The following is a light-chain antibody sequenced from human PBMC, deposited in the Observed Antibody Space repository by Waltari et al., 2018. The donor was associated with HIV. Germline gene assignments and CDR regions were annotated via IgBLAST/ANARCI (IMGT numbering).Light chain of an antibody. Sequence: QSALTQPASVSGSPGQSVTISCTGPTINYNSVSWYQQHPAKAPNLIIFEGTYRPSGVSNRFAGSKSGNTASLTISGLQADDEADYHCCSYVGSRTLLFGGGTKVTVL. J-gene: IGLJ3*02. V-gene: IGLV2-23*01. CDR1: TINYNS. CDR3: CSYVGSRTLL. CDR2: EGT.